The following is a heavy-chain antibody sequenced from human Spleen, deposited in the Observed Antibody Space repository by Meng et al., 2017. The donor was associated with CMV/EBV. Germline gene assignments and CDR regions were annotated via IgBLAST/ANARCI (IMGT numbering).Heavy chain of an antibody. CDR3: ARDRPNYDFWSGYYTLYYYYGMDV. J-gene: IGHJ6*02. CDR2: FNPYNGAT. V-gene: IGHV1-18*04. Sequence: ASVKVSCKSSDYIFSKYSIVWIRQAPGQGLEWMGWFNPYNGATKYAQMVQGRITMTAETATTTAYMELQTLRLDDTAVYYCARDRPNYDFWSGYYTLYYYYGMDVWGQGTTVTVSS. CDR1: DYIFSKYS. D-gene: IGHD3-3*01.